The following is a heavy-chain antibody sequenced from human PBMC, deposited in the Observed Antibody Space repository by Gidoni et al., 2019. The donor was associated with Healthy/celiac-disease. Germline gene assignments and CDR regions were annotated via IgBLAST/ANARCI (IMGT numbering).Heavy chain of an antibody. J-gene: IGHJ5*02. Sequence: EVQLLESGGGLVQPGGSLRLSCAASGFTFRRYAMSWVRQAPGKGLEWVSAISGSGGSTYYADSVKGRFTISRDNSKNTLYLQMNSLRAEDTAVYYCAKDPPTQGRWVQDWFDPWGQGTLVTVSS. D-gene: IGHD1-26*01. CDR2: ISGSGGST. V-gene: IGHV3-23*01. CDR3: AKDPPTQGRWVQDWFDP. CDR1: GFTFRRYA.